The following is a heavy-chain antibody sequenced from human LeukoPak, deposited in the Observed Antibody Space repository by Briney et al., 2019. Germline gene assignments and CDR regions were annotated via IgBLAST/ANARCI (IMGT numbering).Heavy chain of an antibody. V-gene: IGHV4-31*03. D-gene: IGHD4-23*01. J-gene: IGHJ6*02. Sequence: SETLSLTCTVSGGSISSGGYYWSWIRQHPGKGLEWIGYIYYSGSTYYNPSLKSRVTISVDTSKNQFSLKLSSVTAADTAVCYCARVAYEWELPYYGMDVWGQGTTVTVSS. CDR3: ARVAYEWELPYYGMDV. CDR2: IYYSGST. CDR1: GGSISSGGYY.